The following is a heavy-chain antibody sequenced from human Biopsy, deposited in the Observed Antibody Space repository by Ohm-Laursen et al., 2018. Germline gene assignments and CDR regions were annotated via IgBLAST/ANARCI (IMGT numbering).Heavy chain of an antibody. V-gene: IGHV4-61*01. D-gene: IGHD2-2*01. CDR3: ARDVKRYCSGTSCYSGYFGMDV. CDR1: GGSVSDSFHF. J-gene: IGHJ6*02. Sequence: SDTLSLTCTVSGGSVSDSFHFWSWIRQPPGKGLEWIGDVYYSGTTNYNPSLKSRLTISVDTSKNQFSLNLNSVTAADTAVYLCARDVKRYCSGTSCYSGYFGMDVWGQGTTVTVS. CDR2: VYYSGTT.